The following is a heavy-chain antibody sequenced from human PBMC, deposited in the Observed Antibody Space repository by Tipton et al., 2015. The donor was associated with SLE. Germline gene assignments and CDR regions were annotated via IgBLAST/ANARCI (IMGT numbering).Heavy chain of an antibody. Sequence: LRLSCTVSGGSMTTGSYFWTWIRQPAGKGPEYIGRIYPTGDINYNPALKSRVTILADTSKDQFSLQLSSVTAADTAMYYCARYSYFAAAFDIWGQGTLVTVSS. CDR2: IYPTGDI. D-gene: IGHD5-18*01. CDR3: ARYSYFAAAFDI. CDR1: GGSMTTGSYF. V-gene: IGHV4-61*02. J-gene: IGHJ3*02.